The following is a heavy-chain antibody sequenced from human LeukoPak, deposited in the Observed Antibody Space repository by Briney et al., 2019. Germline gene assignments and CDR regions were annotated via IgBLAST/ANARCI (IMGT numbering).Heavy chain of an antibody. CDR3: ARDTSHLLPDY. Sequence: GGSLRLSCAASGNYWMHWVXXAPGXGLEWVAVMWLDERSIYYADSVKGRFTIARDNSKNIVYLQMNSLRVEDTALYYCARDTSHLLPDYWGQGTLVTVSS. CDR1: GNYW. V-gene: IGHV3-33*08. J-gene: IGHJ4*02. D-gene: IGHD2-15*01. CDR2: MWLDERSI.